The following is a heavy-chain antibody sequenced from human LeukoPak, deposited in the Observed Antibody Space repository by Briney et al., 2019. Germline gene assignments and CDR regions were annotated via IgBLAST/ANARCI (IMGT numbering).Heavy chain of an antibody. D-gene: IGHD2-2*01. CDR2: ISGNGGST. CDR3: AKTGGGYCSMTSCPFDY. V-gene: IGHV3-23*01. Sequence: GGSLRLSCAASGFTFSSYAMSWVCEAPGKGLEWVSAISGNGGSTYYADSVKGRFTTSRVNSKNTLYLQMHSLRAEDAAVYYCAKTGGGYCSMTSCPFDYWGQGTLVTVSS. J-gene: IGHJ4*02. CDR1: GFTFSSYA.